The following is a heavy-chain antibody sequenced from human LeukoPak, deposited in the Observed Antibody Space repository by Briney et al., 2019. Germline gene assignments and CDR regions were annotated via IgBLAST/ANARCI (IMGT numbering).Heavy chain of an antibody. CDR2: IKQDGSEK. CDR1: RFTFSSYW. J-gene: IGHJ2*01. V-gene: IGHV3-7*01. D-gene: IGHD3-3*01. CDR3: ARRITIFGVVMRYFDL. Sequence: GGSLRLSCVASRFTFSSYWMSWVRQAPGKGLEWVANIKQDGSEKYYVDSVKGRFTISRDNAKNSLYLQMNSLRAEDTAVYYCARRITIFGVVMRYFDLWGRGTLVTVSS.